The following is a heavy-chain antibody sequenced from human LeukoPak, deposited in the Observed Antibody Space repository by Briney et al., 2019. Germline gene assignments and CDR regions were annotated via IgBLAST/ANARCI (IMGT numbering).Heavy chain of an antibody. V-gene: IGHV3-30*18. Sequence: GVLRLSCAASGFTFSSYGMHWVRQAPGKGLEWVAVISYDGSNKYYADSVKGRFTISRDNSKNTLYLQMNSLRAEDTAVYYCAKRIVGPYLYYFDYWGQGTLVTVSS. D-gene: IGHD1-26*01. CDR3: AKRIVGPYLYYFDY. CDR2: ISYDGSNK. J-gene: IGHJ4*02. CDR1: GFTFSSYG.